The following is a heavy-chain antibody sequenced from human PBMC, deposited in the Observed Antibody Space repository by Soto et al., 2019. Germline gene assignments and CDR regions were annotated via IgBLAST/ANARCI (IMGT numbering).Heavy chain of an antibody. V-gene: IGHV1-46*01. CDR3: TRADSDVVIRPDVRPLFDL. D-gene: IGHD2-21*01. Sequence: QVQLVQSGAEVKKPGASVKVSCKTSGYDFFKDNMHRVRQAPGQGLEWTGVINANGGYTRHAQKSPGRVIMTRDTSPKIAYMELSGLTSADTAMYSCTRADSDVVIRPDVRPLFDLWGQGALVTVSS. CDR1: GYDFFKDN. CDR2: INANGGYT. J-gene: IGHJ4*02.